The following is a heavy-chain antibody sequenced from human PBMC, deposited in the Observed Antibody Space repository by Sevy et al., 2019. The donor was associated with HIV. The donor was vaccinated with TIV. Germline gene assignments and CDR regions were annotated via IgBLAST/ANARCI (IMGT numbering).Heavy chain of an antibody. D-gene: IGHD3-22*01. CDR3: ARGPRKYYDSSGYYYPPSY. CDR2: ISAYNGNT. CDR1: GYTFTSYG. Sequence: ASVKVSCEASGYTFTSYGIIWVRQAPGQGLEWMGWISAYNGNTNYAHRLQVRVTMTTDTSTSTAYMELTSLRSDDTAVYYCARGPRKYYDSSGYYYPPSYWGQGTLVTVSS. J-gene: IGHJ4*02. V-gene: IGHV1-18*01.